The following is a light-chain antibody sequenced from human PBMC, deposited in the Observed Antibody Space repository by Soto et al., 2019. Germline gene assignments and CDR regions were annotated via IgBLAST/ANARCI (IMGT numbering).Light chain of an antibody. CDR3: QQYTSYSPLT. Sequence: DIQVHESRSTLSGSVGDRVTITCRASQTISSWLAWFQQKPGRAPKLLIYGASTLQSGVPARFSGSGSGTDFTLTISNLQPDDYATYCCQQYTSYSPLTFGGGTKLDIK. CDR1: QTISSW. V-gene: IGKV1-5*01. CDR2: GAS. J-gene: IGKJ4*01.